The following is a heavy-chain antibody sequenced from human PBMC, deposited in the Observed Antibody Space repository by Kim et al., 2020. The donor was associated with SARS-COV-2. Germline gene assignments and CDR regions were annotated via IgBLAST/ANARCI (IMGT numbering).Heavy chain of an antibody. CDR1: GGSFSGYY. CDR2: INHSGST. CDR3: ARAGPKRRRQQLTSMAYFDY. D-gene: IGHD6-13*01. J-gene: IGHJ4*02. V-gene: IGHV4-34*01. Sequence: SETLSLTCAVYGGSFSGYYWSWIRQPPGKGLEWIGEINHSGSTNYNPSLKSRVTISVDTSKNQFSLKLSSVTAADTAVYYCARAGPKRRRQQLTSMAYFDYWGQGTLVTVSS.